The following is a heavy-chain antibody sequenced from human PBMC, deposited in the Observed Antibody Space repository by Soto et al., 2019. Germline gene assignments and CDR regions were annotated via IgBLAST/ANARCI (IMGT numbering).Heavy chain of an antibody. CDR3: AREVIEYSSSSGNFDYYYGMDV. J-gene: IGHJ6*02. V-gene: IGHV1-2*04. D-gene: IGHD6-6*01. CDR1: GYTFTGYY. CDR2: INPNSGGT. Sequence: ASVKVSCKASGYTFTGYYMHWVRQAPGQGLEWMGWINPNSGGTNYAQKFQGWVTMTRDTSISTAYMELSRLRSDDTAVYYCAREVIEYSSSSGNFDYYYGMDVWGQGTTVTVSS.